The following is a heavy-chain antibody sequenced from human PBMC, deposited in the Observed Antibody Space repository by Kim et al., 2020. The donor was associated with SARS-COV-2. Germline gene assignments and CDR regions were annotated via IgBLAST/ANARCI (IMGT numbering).Heavy chain of an antibody. CDR3: ARRSIAVAGFWFDP. J-gene: IGHJ5*02. D-gene: IGHD6-19*01. Sequence: NPSLKSRVTISVDTAKNQFSLKLSSVTAADTAVYYCARRSIAVAGFWFDPWGQGTLVTVSS. V-gene: IGHV4-39*01.